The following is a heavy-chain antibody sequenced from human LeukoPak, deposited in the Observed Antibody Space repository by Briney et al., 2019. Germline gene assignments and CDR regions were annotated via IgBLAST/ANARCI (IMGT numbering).Heavy chain of an antibody. CDR1: GGSISSSSYY. D-gene: IGHD6-13*01. CDR3: ARVGSSSKVLYYYSMDV. J-gene: IGHJ6*03. CDR2: IYYSGST. Sequence: SETLSLICTVSGGSISSSSYYWGWIRQPPGKGLEWIGCIYYSGSTYYNPSLKSQVTISVDTSKNQFSLTLSSVTAADTAVYYCARVGSSSKVLYYYSMDVWGKGTTVTVSS. V-gene: IGHV4-39*07.